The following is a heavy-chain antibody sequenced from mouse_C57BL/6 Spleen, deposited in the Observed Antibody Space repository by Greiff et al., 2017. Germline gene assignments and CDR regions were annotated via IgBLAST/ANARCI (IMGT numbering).Heavy chain of an antibody. Sequence: VQLQQPGAELVRPGSSVKLSCKASGYTFTSYWMHWVKQRPIQGLEWIGNIDPSDSETHYNQKFKDKATLTVDKSSSTAYMQLSSLTSEDSAVYDCAREGLRQGYAMDYWGQGTSVTVSS. CDR2: IDPSDSET. D-gene: IGHD2-4*01. J-gene: IGHJ4*01. CDR3: AREGLRQGYAMDY. V-gene: IGHV1-52*01. CDR1: GYTFTSYW.